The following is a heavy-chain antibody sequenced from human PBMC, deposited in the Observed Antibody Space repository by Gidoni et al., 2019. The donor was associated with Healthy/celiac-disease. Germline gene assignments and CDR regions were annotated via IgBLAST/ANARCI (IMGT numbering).Heavy chain of an antibody. CDR2: IKHSGST. J-gene: IGHJ6*02. CDR3: ARVRYSGSYYYYYGMKS. CDR1: GGSFSGYY. V-gene: IGHV4-34*01. Sequence: QVQLQQWGAGLLKPSETLSLTSAVYGGSFSGYYWSWIRQPPVKGLEWIGEIKHSGSTNYNPSLKRRFTISVDTSKNQFSLKLSSVTAAYTAVYYCARVRYSGSYYYYYGMKSGAKGPRSPSP. D-gene: IGHD1-26*01.